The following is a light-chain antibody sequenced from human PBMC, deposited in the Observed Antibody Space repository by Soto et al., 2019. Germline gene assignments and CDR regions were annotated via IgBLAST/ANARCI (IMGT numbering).Light chain of an antibody. Sequence: QSALTQPPSLSGAPGQRVTISCTGSSSNIGAGYDVHWYQQLPGTAPKLLIYGNSNRPSGVPDRFSGSKSGTSASLAITGLQAEDEADYYCQSYDSSVVFGGGTEVTVL. CDR1: SSNIGAGYD. V-gene: IGLV1-40*01. J-gene: IGLJ2*01. CDR2: GNS. CDR3: QSYDSSVV.